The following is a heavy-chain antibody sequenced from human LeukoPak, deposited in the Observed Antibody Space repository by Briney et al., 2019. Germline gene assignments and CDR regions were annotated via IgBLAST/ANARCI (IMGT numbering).Heavy chain of an antibody. D-gene: IGHD5-12*01. CDR3: ARVEVVASPFDY. J-gene: IGHJ4*02. CDR2: ISTYNGNT. V-gene: IGHV1-18*01. CDR1: VYTFTIYG. Sequence: ASVKVFCKASVYTFTIYGMSWVRQAPGQGLEWMGWISTYNGNTKYAQKFQGRVTMTTDTTTSIAYMELRSLRSDDTAVYYCARVEVVASPFDYWGQGTLVSVPS.